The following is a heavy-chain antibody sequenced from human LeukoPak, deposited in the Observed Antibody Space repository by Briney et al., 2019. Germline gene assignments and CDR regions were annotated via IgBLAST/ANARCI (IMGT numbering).Heavy chain of an antibody. D-gene: IGHD1-26*01. CDR2: ISSSGSTI. Sequence: GGSLRLSCAASGFTFSDYYMSWIRQAPGKGLEWVSYISSSGSTIYYADSVKGRFTISRDNAKNSLYLQMNSLRAEDTAVYYCASPAGTRLGSGSLPYYYYGMDVWGQGTTVTVSS. J-gene: IGHJ6*02. CDR1: GFTFSDYY. V-gene: IGHV3-11*01. CDR3: ASPAGTRLGSGSLPYYYYGMDV.